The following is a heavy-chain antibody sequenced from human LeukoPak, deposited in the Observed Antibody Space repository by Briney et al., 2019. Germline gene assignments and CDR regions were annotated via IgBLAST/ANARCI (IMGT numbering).Heavy chain of an antibody. Sequence: SETLSLTCTVPGGSISSSSYYWGWIRQPPGKGLEWIGSIYYSGSTYYNPSLKSRVTISVDTSKNQFSLKLSSVTAADTAVYYCACTYYDYVWGSYRIDYWGQGTLVTVSS. J-gene: IGHJ4*02. V-gene: IGHV4-39*01. CDR3: ACTYYDYVWGSYRIDY. CDR2: IYYSGST. D-gene: IGHD3-16*02. CDR1: GGSISSSSYY.